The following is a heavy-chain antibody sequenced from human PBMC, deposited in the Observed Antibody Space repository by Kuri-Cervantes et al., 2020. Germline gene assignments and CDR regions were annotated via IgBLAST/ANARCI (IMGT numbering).Heavy chain of an antibody. J-gene: IGHJ4*02. Sequence: GESLKISCAASGFTFSNYGTHWVRQAPGRGLEWVSSISASGDNTYYADSVKGRFTISRDNSKDTLYLQMDSLRAEDTAVYYCARDWHPGGSSGYYPSPLRYWGQGTLVTVSS. V-gene: IGHV3-23*01. CDR1: GFTFSNYG. D-gene: IGHD3-22*01. CDR2: ISASGDNT. CDR3: ARDWHPGGSSGYYPSPLRY.